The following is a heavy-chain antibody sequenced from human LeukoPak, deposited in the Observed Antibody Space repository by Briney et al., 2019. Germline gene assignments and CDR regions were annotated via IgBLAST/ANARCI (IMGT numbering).Heavy chain of an antibody. D-gene: IGHD4-17*01. Sequence: ASVKVSCKVSGYTLTELSMHWVRQAPGKGLEWMGGFDPEDGETIYAQKFQGRVTMTEDTSTDTAYMELSSLRSEDTAVYYCATGPNDYGDYGAGFDCWGQGTLVTVSS. CDR2: FDPEDGET. J-gene: IGHJ4*02. V-gene: IGHV1-24*01. CDR1: GYTLTELS. CDR3: ATGPNDYGDYGAGFDC.